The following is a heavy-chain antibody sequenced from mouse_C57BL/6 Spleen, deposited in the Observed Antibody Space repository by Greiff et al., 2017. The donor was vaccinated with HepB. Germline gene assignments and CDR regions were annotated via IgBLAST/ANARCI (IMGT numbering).Heavy chain of an antibody. V-gene: IGHV5-4*01. CDR3: ARITTVVAGAMDY. J-gene: IGHJ4*01. Sequence: EVQRVESGGGLVKPGGSLKLSCAASGFTFSSYAMSWVRQTPEKRLERVATISDGGSYTYYPDNVKGRFTISRDNAKNNLYLQMSHLKSEDTAMYYCARITTVVAGAMDYWGQGAAVTVSS. CDR2: ISDGGSYT. CDR1: GFTFSSYA. D-gene: IGHD1-1*01.